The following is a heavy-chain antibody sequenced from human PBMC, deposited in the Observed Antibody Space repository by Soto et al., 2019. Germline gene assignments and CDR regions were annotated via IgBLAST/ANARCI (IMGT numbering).Heavy chain of an antibody. V-gene: IGHV4-34*01. D-gene: IGHD3-3*01. CDR1: GGSFSGYY. J-gene: IGHJ6*02. Sequence: PSETLSLTCAVYGGSFSGYYWSWIRQPPGKGLEWIGEINHSGSTNYNPPLKSRVTISVDTSKNQFSLKLSSVTAADTAVYYCARGRVLRFLEWLFATYGMDVWGQGTTVTAP. CDR2: INHSGST. CDR3: ARGRVLRFLEWLFATYGMDV.